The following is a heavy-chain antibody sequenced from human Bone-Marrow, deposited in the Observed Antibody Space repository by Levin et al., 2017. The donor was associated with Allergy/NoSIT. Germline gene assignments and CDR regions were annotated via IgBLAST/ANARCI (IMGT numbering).Heavy chain of an antibody. CDR3: ARGRIDGSSGTAPYYFDM. J-gene: IGHJ4*02. CDR1: DNAISTNGLY. D-gene: IGHD3-22*01. Sequence: SETLSLTCTVADNAISTNGLYWSWVRQFPGKGLEWMGYISYSGSTYYHPSLESRLTMSLDTSKNQFSLKLRSLSVADTALYHCARGRIDGSSGTAPYYFDMWGQGTLVTVSS. V-gene: IGHV4-31*03. CDR2: ISYSGST.